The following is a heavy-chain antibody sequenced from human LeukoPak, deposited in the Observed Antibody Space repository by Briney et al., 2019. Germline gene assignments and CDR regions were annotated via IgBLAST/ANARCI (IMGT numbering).Heavy chain of an antibody. D-gene: IGHD3-3*01. CDR2: INHSGST. CDR1: GGSFSGYY. J-gene: IGHJ4*02. Sequence: PSETLSLTRAVYGGSFSGYYWSWIRQPPGKGLEWIGEINHSGSTNYNPSLKGRVTISVDTSKNQFSLKLSSVTAADTAVYYCAREYRITIFEVVIIRGSPFDYWGQGTLVTDSS. CDR3: AREYRITIFEVVIIRGSPFDY. V-gene: IGHV4-34*01.